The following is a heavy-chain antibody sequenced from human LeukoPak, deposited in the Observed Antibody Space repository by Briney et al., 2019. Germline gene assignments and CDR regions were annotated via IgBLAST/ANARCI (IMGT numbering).Heavy chain of an antibody. CDR2: INHSGST. D-gene: IGHD6-6*01. V-gene: IGHV4-34*01. Sequence: PSETLSLTCAVYGGSFSGYYWSWIRQPPGKGLEWIGEINHSGSTNYNPSLKSRVTISVDTSKNQFSLKLSSVTAADTAVYYCVLFPQLGPGRAFDIWGQGTMVTVSS. CDR3: VLFPQLGPGRAFDI. J-gene: IGHJ3*02. CDR1: GGSFSGYY.